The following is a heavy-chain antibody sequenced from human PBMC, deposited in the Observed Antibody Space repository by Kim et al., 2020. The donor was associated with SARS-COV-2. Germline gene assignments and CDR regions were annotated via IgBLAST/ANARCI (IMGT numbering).Heavy chain of an antibody. CDR3: ARVGYDSSGYYFGY. V-gene: IGHV4-59*01. Sequence: SETLSLTCTVSGGSISSYYWSWIRQPPGKGLEWIGYIYYSWSTNYNPSLKSRVTISVDTSKNQFSLKLSSVTAADTAVSYCARVGYDSSGYYFGYWGQGTLVTVSA. CDR2: IYYSWST. J-gene: IGHJ4*02. D-gene: IGHD3-22*01. CDR1: GGSISSYY.